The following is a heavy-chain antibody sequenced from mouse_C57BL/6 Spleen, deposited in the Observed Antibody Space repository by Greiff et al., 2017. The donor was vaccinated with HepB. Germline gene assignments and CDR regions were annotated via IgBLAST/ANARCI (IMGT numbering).Heavy chain of an antibody. CDR2: ISDGGSYT. CDR1: GFTFSSYA. D-gene: IGHD2-3*01. CDR3: ARRGIYYGYPLYAMDY. J-gene: IGHJ4*01. V-gene: IGHV5-4*03. Sequence: EVQLVESGGGLVKPGGSLKLSCAASGFTFSSYAMSWVRQTPEKRLEWVATISDGGSYTYYPDNVKGRFTISRDNAKNNRYLQMSHLKSEDTAMYYCARRGIYYGYPLYAMDYWGQGTSVTVSS.